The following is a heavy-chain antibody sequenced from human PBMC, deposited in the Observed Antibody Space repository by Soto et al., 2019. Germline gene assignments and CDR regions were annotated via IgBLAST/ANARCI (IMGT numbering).Heavy chain of an antibody. CDR1: GFTFDDYA. Sequence: EMQLVESGGGLVEPGRSLRLSCTGSGFTFDDYAISWFRQTPGRGLECIGFIRSERYGGTADYAASVQGRFTISREDSKSVAFLQMNSLKSDDTGVDFCSTIPRNRRGQPFGCWGQGTLVTVSS. CDR2: IRSERYGGTA. V-gene: IGHV3-49*03. J-gene: IGHJ4*02. D-gene: IGHD2-15*01. CDR3: STIPRNRRGQPFGC.